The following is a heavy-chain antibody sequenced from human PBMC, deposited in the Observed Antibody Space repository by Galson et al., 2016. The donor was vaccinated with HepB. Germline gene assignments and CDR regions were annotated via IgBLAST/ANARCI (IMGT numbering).Heavy chain of an antibody. CDR2: IWYDGSNK. J-gene: IGHJ6*03. CDR1: GFTFSSYG. D-gene: IGHD2-21*01. V-gene: IGHV3-33*01. CDR3: ARARLLKIDHAAYFSYYYMDV. Sequence: SLRLSCAASGFTFSSYGMHWVRQAPGKGLEGVAGIWYDGSNKYYADSVKGRFTISRDNSKNTLYLQMNSLRAEDTAVYYCARARLLKIDHAAYFSYYYMDVWGKGTTVTVSS.